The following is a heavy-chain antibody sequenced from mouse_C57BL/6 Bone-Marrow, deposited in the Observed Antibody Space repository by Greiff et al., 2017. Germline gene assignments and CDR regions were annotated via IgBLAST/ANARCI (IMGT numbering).Heavy chain of an antibody. Sequence: QVQLQQSGPGLVQPSQSLSITCTVSGFSLTSYGVHWVRQSPGKGLEWLGVIWRGGSTDYNAAFISRLSIRKDNSKSQVFFKMNSLQADDTAIYSCARCDYGGYFDYWGQGTTLTVSS. CDR3: ARCDYGGYFDY. J-gene: IGHJ2*01. V-gene: IGHV2-2*01. CDR1: GFSLTSYG. CDR2: IWRGGST. D-gene: IGHD2-4*01.